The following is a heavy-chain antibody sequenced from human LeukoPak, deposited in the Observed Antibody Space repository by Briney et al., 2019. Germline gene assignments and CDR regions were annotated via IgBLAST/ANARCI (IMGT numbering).Heavy chain of an antibody. V-gene: IGHV3-53*01. CDR2: IYSGGST. CDR3: ARESVVAATLDAFDI. J-gene: IGHJ3*02. CDR1: GFTVSSNY. D-gene: IGHD2-15*01. Sequence: GGSLRLSCAASGFTVSSNYVSWVRQAPGKGLEWVSVIYSGGSTYYADSVKGRFTISRDNSKNTLYLQMNSLRAEDTAVYYCARESVVAATLDAFDIWGQGTMVTVSS.